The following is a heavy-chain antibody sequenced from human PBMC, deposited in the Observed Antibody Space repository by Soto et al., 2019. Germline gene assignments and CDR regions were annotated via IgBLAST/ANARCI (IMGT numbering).Heavy chain of an antibody. V-gene: IGHV1-46*01. D-gene: IGHD2-2*01. CDR1: GYTFTSYY. J-gene: IGHJ6*02. CDR3: ARDSPRYCSSTSCYSPYYSMDV. Sequence: ASVKVSCKASGYTFTSYYMHWVRQAPGQGLEWMGIINPSGGSTSYAQKFQGRVTMTRDTSTSTVYMEPSSLRSEDTAVYYCARDSPRYCSSTSCYSPYYSMDVWGQGTTVTVSS. CDR2: INPSGGST.